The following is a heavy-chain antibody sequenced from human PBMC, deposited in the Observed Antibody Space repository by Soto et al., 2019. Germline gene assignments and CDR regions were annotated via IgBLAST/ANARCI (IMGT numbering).Heavy chain of an antibody. J-gene: IGHJ6*02. D-gene: IGHD1-1*01. CDR1: GFSFISYG. Sequence: GGSLRLSCSASGFSFISYGMEWFRLARGKGLEWVAATTYDGGIKHYVDSVKGRFTISRDNSKNTLYLQMNSLRVEDTATYYCAGALENPYFYYGLNVWGQGTTVTVSS. CDR2: TTYDGGIK. CDR3: AGALENPYFYYGLNV. V-gene: IGHV3-30*03.